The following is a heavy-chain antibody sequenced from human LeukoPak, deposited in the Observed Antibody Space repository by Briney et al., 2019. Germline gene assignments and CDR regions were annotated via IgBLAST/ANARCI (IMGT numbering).Heavy chain of an antibody. J-gene: IGHJ4*02. Sequence: PEGSLRLSCAASGFSLSNYWMNWVRQAPGKGLEWVANIKQDGGEKNYVDSVKGRFTISRDNAKNSLILQMNSLRDEDTAVYYCARGVWAPFDYWGQGTLVTVSS. CDR1: GFSLSNYW. D-gene: IGHD7-27*01. CDR3: ARGVWAPFDY. V-gene: IGHV3-7*01. CDR2: IKQDGGEK.